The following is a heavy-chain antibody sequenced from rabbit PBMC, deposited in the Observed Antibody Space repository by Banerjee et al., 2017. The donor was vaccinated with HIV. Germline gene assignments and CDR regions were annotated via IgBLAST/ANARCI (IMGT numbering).Heavy chain of an antibody. CDR2: INTSTGNT. Sequence: QEQLEESGGDLVKPEGSLTLTCTASGFSFSNKYVMCWVRQAPGKGLEWIACINTSTGNTVYASWAKGRFTVSKASWTTVTLQMTSLTAADTASYFCARDLAAVIGWNFDLWGPGTLVTVS. D-gene: IGHD1-1*01. V-gene: IGHV1S45*01. CDR3: ARDLAAVIGWNFDL. CDR1: GFSFSNKYV. J-gene: IGHJ4*01.